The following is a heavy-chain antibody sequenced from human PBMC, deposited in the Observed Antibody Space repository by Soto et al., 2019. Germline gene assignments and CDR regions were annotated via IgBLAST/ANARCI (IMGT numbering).Heavy chain of an antibody. CDR2: IGGGGDDT. CDR1: GFTFSDYA. CDR3: AKAAVPYNGQWAWCDP. D-gene: IGHD3-10*01. V-gene: IGHV3-23*01. Sequence: DVQLLESGGGLVQPGGSLRLSCAASGFTFSDYAMTWVRQAPGKGLEWVSGIGGGGDDTYYAESVKGRFTISRDNSKNTLYLQMNRLRAADTAVYSGAKAAVPYNGQWAWCDPWGQGTLVTVSS. J-gene: IGHJ5*02.